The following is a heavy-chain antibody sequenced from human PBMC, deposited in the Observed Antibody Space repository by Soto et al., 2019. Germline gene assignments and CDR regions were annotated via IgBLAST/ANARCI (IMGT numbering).Heavy chain of an antibody. CDR1: GFTFSSYA. J-gene: IGHJ4*02. D-gene: IGHD6-13*01. CDR3: ARELAAAGSFDY. V-gene: IGHV3-48*03. CDR2: ISTSGSTI. Sequence: GGSLRLSCAASGFTFSSYAMHWVRQAPGKGLEWISYISTSGSTIYYADSVKGRFTISRDNAKNSLYLQMNSLRAEDTAVYYCARELAAAGSFDYWGQGTLVTVSS.